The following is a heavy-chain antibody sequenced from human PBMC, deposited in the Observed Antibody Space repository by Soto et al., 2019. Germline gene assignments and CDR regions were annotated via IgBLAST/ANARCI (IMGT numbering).Heavy chain of an antibody. CDR2: ISSSSSYI. Sequence: GGSLRLSCAASGFTFSSYSMNWVRQAPGKGLEWVSSISSSSSYIYYADSVKGRFTISRDNAKNSLYLQMNSLRAEDTAVYYCARWLAAAEENYYYYGMDVWGQGTTVTGSS. J-gene: IGHJ6*02. V-gene: IGHV3-21*01. D-gene: IGHD6-13*01. CDR1: GFTFSSYS. CDR3: ARWLAAAEENYYYYGMDV.